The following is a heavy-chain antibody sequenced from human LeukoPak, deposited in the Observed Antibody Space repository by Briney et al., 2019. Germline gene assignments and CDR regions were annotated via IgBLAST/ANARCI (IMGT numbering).Heavy chain of an antibody. CDR3: FAGIDY. CDR2: ISSSTTSYI. D-gene: IGHD1-26*01. J-gene: IGHJ4*02. CDR1: ALTFRSYN. V-gene: IGHV3-21*04. Sequence: GGSLRLSCAPSALTFRSYNMNSVRQAPGKGLEWVSSISSSTTSYIYYADSVKGRFTISRDNAKNSLYLQMNSLRAEDTAVYYCFAGIDYWGQGTLVTVSS.